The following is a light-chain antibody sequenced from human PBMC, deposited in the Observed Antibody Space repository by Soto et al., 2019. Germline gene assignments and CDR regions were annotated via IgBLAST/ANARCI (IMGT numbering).Light chain of an antibody. J-gene: IGLJ7*01. CDR2: YDS. Sequence: SYELTQPTSVSVATGKTARITCGGNNIGSKSVHWYQQKPGQAPVLVIYYDSDRPSGIPERFSGSNSGNTATLTISRVEAGDEADYYCQVWDSSSDHAVFGGGTQLTV. CDR3: QVWDSSSDHAV. V-gene: IGLV3-21*04. CDR1: NIGSKS.